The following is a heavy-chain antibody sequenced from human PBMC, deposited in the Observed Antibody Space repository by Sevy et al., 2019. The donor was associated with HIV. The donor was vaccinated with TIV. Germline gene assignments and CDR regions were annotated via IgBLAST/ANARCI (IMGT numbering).Heavy chain of an antibody. CDR3: ARSRAYPRDSDDGFAN. CDR1: DASITTNY. Sequence: SETLSLTCLVSDASITTNYWSWIRQAPGKGLEWIGYFFHSGTTNYNRSLKSPVTISGDTSKNEFSLRLTSVTAADTAVYYCARSRAYPRDSDDGFANWGQGTMVTVS. D-gene: IGHD2-21*01. J-gene: IGHJ3*02. CDR2: FFHSGTT. V-gene: IGHV4-59*01.